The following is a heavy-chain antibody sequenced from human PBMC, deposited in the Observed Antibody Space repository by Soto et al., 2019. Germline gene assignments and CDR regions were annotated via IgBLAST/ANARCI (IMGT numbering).Heavy chain of an antibody. CDR1: GFTFSDHA. J-gene: IGHJ6*02. D-gene: IGHD2-2*03. Sequence: GSLRLCCAAAGFTFSDHAMHCVRQAPGKGREWLAIIWNDGSNKFYAGSVKGRFAISRDNSKNTVYLQMNTLSAEDTAVYYCARALFPDVDIYAMDVWGQGTTVTVSS. V-gene: IGHV3-33*01. CDR3: ARALFPDVDIYAMDV. CDR2: IWNDGSNK.